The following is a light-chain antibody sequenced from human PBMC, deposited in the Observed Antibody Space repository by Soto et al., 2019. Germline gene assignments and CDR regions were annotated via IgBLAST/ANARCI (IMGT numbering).Light chain of an antibody. CDR3: QHWTDYSWT. J-gene: IGKJ1*01. CDR2: KTS. Sequence: DIHMTLSPSTLPAPEGDRAPITCRASKSFTLCLAWYKQKPGKPPNLLFFKTSSLESGVPSRFSGSGSGKEFTLTISSLQPDDFATYYCQHWTDYSWTFGQGTKVEVK. V-gene: IGKV1-5*03. CDR1: KSFTLC.